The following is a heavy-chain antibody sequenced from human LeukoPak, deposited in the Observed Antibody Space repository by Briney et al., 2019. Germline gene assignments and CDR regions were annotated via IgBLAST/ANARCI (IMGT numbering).Heavy chain of an antibody. D-gene: IGHD6-19*01. CDR1: GFTFSSYA. V-gene: IGHV3-23*01. Sequence: GGSLRLSCAASGFTFSSYAMSWVRQAPGKGLEWVSAISGSGGSTYYADSVKGRFTISRDNSKNTLYLQMNSLRAGDTAVYYCAKEGWRSWLVLTFFDYWGQGTLVTVSS. J-gene: IGHJ4*02. CDR2: ISGSGGST. CDR3: AKEGWRSWLVLTFFDY.